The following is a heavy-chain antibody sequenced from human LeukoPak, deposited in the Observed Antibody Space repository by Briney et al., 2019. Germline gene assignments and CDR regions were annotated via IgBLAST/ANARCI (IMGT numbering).Heavy chain of an antibody. CDR3: AKEKAGITGNTWDY. Sequence: GGSLRLSCAASGFTFGSYAMTWVRQAPGKGLEWVSAIKGSAINTYYTDSVKGRFTISRDNSKNTLYLQMNSLRAEDTAIYYCAKEKAGITGNTWDYGGPGTLVTVSS. J-gene: IGHJ4*02. V-gene: IGHV3-23*01. CDR1: GFTFGSYA. D-gene: IGHD1-7*01. CDR2: IKGSAINT.